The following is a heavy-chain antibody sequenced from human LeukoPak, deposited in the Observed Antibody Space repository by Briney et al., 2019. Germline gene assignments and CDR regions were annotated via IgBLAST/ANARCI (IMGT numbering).Heavy chain of an antibody. V-gene: IGHV4-39*07. D-gene: IGHD5-12*01. CDR2: IYHSGST. Sequence: SETLSLTCTVSNGSISSSSYYWGWIRQPSGKGLEWIGNIYHSGSTYYNPSLKSRITISVDTSQNQFSLKLSSVTAADTAVYYCARDGYSGSDALWGQGTLVTVSS. CDR1: NGSISSSSYY. CDR3: ARDGYSGSDAL. J-gene: IGHJ4*02.